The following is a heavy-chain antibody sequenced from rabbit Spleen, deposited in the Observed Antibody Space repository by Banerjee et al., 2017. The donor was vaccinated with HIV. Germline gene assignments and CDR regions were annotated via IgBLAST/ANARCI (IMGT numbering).Heavy chain of an antibody. CDR2: IDPIFGIA. J-gene: IGHJ6*01. CDR1: GFDFSGYG. D-gene: IGHD4-1*01. CDR3: VREVAGRFGL. Sequence: QLKETGGGLVQPGGSLKLSCKASGFDFSGYGVSWVRQAPGKGLEWIGDIDPIFGIAVYANWVNGRFTISSHNAQNTLYLQLNSLTAADTATYFCVREVAGRFGLWGPGTLVTVS. V-gene: IGHV1S7*01.